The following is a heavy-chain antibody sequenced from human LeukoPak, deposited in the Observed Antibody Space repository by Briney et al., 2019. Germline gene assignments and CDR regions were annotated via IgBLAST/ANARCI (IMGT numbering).Heavy chain of an antibody. D-gene: IGHD1-26*01. CDR2: ISYDGSNK. CDR3: ARDPLPGLSGSYSGAYFGY. CDR1: GFTFSSYA. V-gene: IGHV3-30*04. Sequence: GGSLRLSCAASGFTFSSYAMHWVRQAPGKGLEWVAVISYDGSNKYYADSVKGRFTIFRDNSKNTLYLQMNSRRAEDTAVYYCARDPLPGLSGSYSGAYFGYWGQGTLVTVSS. J-gene: IGHJ4*02.